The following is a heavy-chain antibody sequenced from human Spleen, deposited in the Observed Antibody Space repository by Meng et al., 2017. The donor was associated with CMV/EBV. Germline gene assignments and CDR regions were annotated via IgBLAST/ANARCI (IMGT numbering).Heavy chain of an antibody. Sequence: GESLKISCAASGFTFSNYAMRWVRQAPGKGLECVSGISVGGSNTYYADSVKGRFTISRDNSKNTLYLQMNSLRAEDTAVYYCAKGKMVRGVIRYYYGMDVWGQGTTVTVSS. CDR2: ISVGGSNT. CDR1: GFTFSNYA. CDR3: AKGKMVRGVIRYYYGMDV. J-gene: IGHJ6*02. D-gene: IGHD3-10*01. V-gene: IGHV3-23*01.